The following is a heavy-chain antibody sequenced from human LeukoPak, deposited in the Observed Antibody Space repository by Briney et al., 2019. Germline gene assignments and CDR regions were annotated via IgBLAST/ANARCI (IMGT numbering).Heavy chain of an antibody. V-gene: IGHV1-2*02. Sequence: ASVKVSCKASGYTFTGYYMHWVRQAPGQGLEWMGWINPNSGGTNYAQKFQGRVTMTRDTSISTAYMELSSLRSEDTAVYYCARDPETYYDFWSGYLGTGYYFDYWGQGTLVTVSS. J-gene: IGHJ4*02. CDR2: INPNSGGT. D-gene: IGHD3-3*01. CDR3: ARDPETYYDFWSGYLGTGYYFDY. CDR1: GYTFTGYY.